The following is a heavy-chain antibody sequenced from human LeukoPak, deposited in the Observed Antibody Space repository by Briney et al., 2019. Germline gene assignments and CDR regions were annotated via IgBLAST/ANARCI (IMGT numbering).Heavy chain of an antibody. CDR3: AGDRSDFYYDSSGYYTRFDY. V-gene: IGHV1-46*01. Sequence: ASVKVSCKASGYTFTSYYMHWVRQAPGQGLEWMGIINPSGGSTSYAQKFQGRVTMTRDTSTSTVYMELSSLRAEDTVVYYCAGDRSDFYYDSSGYYTRFDYWGQGTLVTVSS. J-gene: IGHJ4*02. D-gene: IGHD3-22*01. CDR1: GYTFTSYY. CDR2: INPSGGST.